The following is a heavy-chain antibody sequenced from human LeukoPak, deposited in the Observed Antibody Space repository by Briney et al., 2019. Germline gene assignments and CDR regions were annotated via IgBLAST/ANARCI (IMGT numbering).Heavy chain of an antibody. J-gene: IGHJ5*02. Sequence: ASVKVSCKASGYTFTSYGISWVRQAPGQGLEWMGWISAYNGNTNYAQKLQGRVTTTTDTSTSTAYMELRSLRSDDTAVYYCARDGGYCSGGSCPDNWFDPWGQGTLVTVSS. D-gene: IGHD2-15*01. CDR3: ARDGGYCSGGSCPDNWFDP. CDR2: ISAYNGNT. CDR1: GYTFTSYG. V-gene: IGHV1-18*01.